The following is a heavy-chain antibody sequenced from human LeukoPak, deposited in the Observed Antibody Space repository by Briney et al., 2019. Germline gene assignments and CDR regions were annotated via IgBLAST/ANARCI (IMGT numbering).Heavy chain of an antibody. D-gene: IGHD3-10*01. J-gene: IGHJ6*02. CDR1: GFTFDDYA. V-gene: IGHV3-9*01. CDR2: ISWNSGSI. Sequence: GRSLRLSCAASGFTFDDYAMHWVRQAPGKGLEWVSGISWNSGSIGYADSVKGRFTISRDNAKNSLYLQMNSLRAEDTALYYCARTRGPYGMDVWGQGTTVTVSS. CDR3: ARTRGPYGMDV.